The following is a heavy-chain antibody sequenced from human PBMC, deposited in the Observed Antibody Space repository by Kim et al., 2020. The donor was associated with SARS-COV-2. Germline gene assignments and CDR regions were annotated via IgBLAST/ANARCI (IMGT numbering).Heavy chain of an antibody. D-gene: IGHD1-1*01. Sequence: KFQGRVTITADKSTSTAYMELSSLGSEDTAVYYCARAPGWNDGRVVWFDPWGQGTLVTVSS. J-gene: IGHJ5*02. V-gene: IGHV1-69*04. CDR3: ARAPGWNDGRVVWFDP.